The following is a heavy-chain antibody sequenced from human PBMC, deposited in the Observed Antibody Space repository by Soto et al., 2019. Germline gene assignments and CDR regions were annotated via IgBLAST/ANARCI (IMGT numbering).Heavy chain of an antibody. Sequence: SVKVSCKASGGTFSSYAISWVRQAPGQGLEWMGGIIPIFGTANYAQKFQGRVTITADESTSTAYMELSSLRSEDTAVYYCARESSGWYAALSYWGQGTLVTVSS. J-gene: IGHJ4*02. CDR3: ARESSGWYAALSY. CDR1: GGTFSSYA. CDR2: IIPIFGTA. V-gene: IGHV1-69*13. D-gene: IGHD6-19*01.